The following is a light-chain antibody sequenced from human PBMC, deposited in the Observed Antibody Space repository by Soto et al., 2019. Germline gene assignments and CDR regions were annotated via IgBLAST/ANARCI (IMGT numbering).Light chain of an antibody. CDR3: QERTGWPPWT. J-gene: IGKJ1*01. V-gene: IGKV3-11*01. CDR1: QSVSLS. Sequence: EIVLTQSPATLSLSPGGRATLSCRASQSVSLSLAWYQQKPGQAPGLLIYDASKRASGFPARFSGSGSGTDFTLTISSLEPEDFAVYYCQERTGWPPWTFGQGTK. CDR2: DAS.